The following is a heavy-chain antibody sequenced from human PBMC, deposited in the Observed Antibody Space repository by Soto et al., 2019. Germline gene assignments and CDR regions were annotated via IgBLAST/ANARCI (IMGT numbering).Heavy chain of an antibody. Sequence: QVQLQESGPGLVKPSQTLSLTCTVSGVSISSGGSYWSWIRQHHGKALEWIGYISNSGGTYYNPSLTIRVTISVDRSKNQLSLKLSSVTAADTAVDDFARLLLRFGSRFDPWGQATQVTVSS. J-gene: IGHJ5*02. V-gene: IGHV4-31*03. CDR3: ARLLLRFGSRFDP. CDR2: ISNSGGT. CDR1: GVSISSGGSY. D-gene: IGHD3-10*01.